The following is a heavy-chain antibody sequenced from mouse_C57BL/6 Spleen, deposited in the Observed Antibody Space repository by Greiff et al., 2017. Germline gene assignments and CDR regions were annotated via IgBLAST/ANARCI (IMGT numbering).Heavy chain of an antibody. CDR1: GFSLTSYG. CDR3: ARHENYYGSSYLTY. V-gene: IGHV2-6-1*01. D-gene: IGHD1-1*01. J-gene: IGHJ3*01. Sequence: VKLMESGPGLVAPSQSLSITCTVSGFSLTSYGVHWVRQPPGKGLEWLVVIWSDGSTTYNSALKSRLSISKDNSKSQVFLKMNSLQTDDTAMYYCARHENYYGSSYLTYWGQGTLVTVSA. CDR2: IWSDGST.